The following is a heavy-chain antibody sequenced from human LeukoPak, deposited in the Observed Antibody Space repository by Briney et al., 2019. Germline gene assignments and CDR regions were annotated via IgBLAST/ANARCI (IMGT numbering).Heavy chain of an antibody. V-gene: IGHV3-23*01. CDR1: GFTFSSYA. Sequence: QPGGSLRLSCAASGFTFSSYAMSWVRQAPGKGLEWVSAISGSGGSTHYADSVKGRFTISRDNSKNTLYLQMNSLRAEDTAVYYCAKGGRAEMATTHFDYWGQGTLVTVSS. CDR3: AKGGRAEMATTHFDY. D-gene: IGHD5-24*01. J-gene: IGHJ4*02. CDR2: ISGSGGST.